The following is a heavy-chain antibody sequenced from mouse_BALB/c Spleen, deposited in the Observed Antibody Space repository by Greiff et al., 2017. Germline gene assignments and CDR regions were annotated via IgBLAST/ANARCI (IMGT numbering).Heavy chain of an antibody. CDR1: GFSLTSYG. CDR2: IWAGGST. Sequence: QVLLKESGPGLVAPSQSLSITCTVSGFSLTSYGVHWVRQPPGKGLEWLGVIWAGGSTNYNSALMSRLSISKDNSKSQVFLKMNSLQTDDTAMYYCASSGGYDYAMDYWGQGTSVTVSS. J-gene: IGHJ4*01. CDR3: ASSGGYDYAMDY. D-gene: IGHD2-14*01. V-gene: IGHV2-9*02.